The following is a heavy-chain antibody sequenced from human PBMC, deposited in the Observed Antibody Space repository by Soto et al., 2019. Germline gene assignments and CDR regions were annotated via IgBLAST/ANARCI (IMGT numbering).Heavy chain of an antibody. CDR2: INPSGGGT. Sequence: QVQLVQSGAEVKEPGASVILSCKASGYTFLDFYIQWVRQAPGQGLEWMGFINPSGGGTTYAQQFQGRVTMTRDTVTRTVYMDLKSLRSEDTAIYFCARDKPFSSAYWCQGTLVT. J-gene: IGHJ4*02. D-gene: IGHD3-3*02. CDR3: ARDKPFSSAY. CDR1: GYTFLDFY. V-gene: IGHV1-46*01.